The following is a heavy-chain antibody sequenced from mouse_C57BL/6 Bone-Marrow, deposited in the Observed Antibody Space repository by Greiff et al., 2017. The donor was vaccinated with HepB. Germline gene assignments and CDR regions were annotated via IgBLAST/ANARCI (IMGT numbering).Heavy chain of an antibody. J-gene: IGHJ4*01. CDR1: GYTFTSYW. CDR2: IDPSASYT. D-gene: IGHD1-1*01. V-gene: IGHV1-50*01. Sequence: QVQLQQPGAELVKPGASVKLSCKASGYTFTSYWMQWVKQRPGQGLEWIGEIDPSASYTNYNQKFKGKATLTVDTSSSTAYMQLSSLTSEDSAVYYCAREEDYEDARDYWGQGTSVTVSS. CDR3: AREEDYEDARDY.